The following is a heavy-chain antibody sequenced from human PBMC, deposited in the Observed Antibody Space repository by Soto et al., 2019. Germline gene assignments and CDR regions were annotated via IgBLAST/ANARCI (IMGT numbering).Heavy chain of an antibody. J-gene: IGHJ4*02. V-gene: IGHV3-9*01. D-gene: IGHD2-2*03. Sequence: EVQLVESGGGSVQPGRSLRLSCAASGFSFDDYGMHWVRQGPGKGLEWVSGISWNSGDIYYADSVKGRFTISRDHAKRSLYLQRNSLRTEDTALYYCAKDNDLDRDGPFDYWGQGILVTVSS. CDR3: AKDNDLDRDGPFDY. CDR2: ISWNSGDI. CDR1: GFSFDDYG.